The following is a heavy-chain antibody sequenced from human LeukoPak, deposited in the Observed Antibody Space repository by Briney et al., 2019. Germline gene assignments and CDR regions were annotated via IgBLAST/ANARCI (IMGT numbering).Heavy chain of an antibody. J-gene: IGHJ4*02. V-gene: IGHV4-34*01. Sequence: SETLSLTCAVYGGSFSGYYWSWIRQPPGKGLEWIGEINHSGSTNYNPSLKSRVTISVDTSKNQFSLKLSSVTAADTAVYYCARNLGMGIYYDSSGYFFDYWGQGTLVTVSS. CDR3: ARNLGMGIYYDSSGYFFDY. D-gene: IGHD3-22*01. CDR1: GGSFSGYY. CDR2: INHSGST.